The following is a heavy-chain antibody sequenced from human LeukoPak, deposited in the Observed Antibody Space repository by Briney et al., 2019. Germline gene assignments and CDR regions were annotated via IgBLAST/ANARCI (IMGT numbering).Heavy chain of an antibody. Sequence: PSETLSLTCAVYGGSFSGYYWSWIRQPPGKGLEWIGEINHSGSTNYNPSLKSRVTISVDTSKNQFSLKLSSVTAADTAVYYCARVVIPGFDPWGQGTLVTVSS. V-gene: IGHV4-34*01. CDR3: ARVVIPGFDP. D-gene: IGHD2-2*01. CDR2: INHSGST. CDR1: GGSFSGYY. J-gene: IGHJ5*02.